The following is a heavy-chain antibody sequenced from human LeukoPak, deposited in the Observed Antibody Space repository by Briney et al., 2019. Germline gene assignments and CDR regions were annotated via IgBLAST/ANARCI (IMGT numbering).Heavy chain of an antibody. CDR1: GGSISSGFYY. Sequence: PSQTLSLTCTVSGGSISSGFYYWSWIRQHPGKGLEWVGYIHHSGTAFYNPSLKSRVTISMDTSKNEFSLRLSAVTDADTAVYYCARYCSSTKCPFDYWGQGTLVTVYS. J-gene: IGHJ4*02. D-gene: IGHD2-2*01. CDR2: IHHSGTA. CDR3: ARYCSSTKCPFDY. V-gene: IGHV4-31*03.